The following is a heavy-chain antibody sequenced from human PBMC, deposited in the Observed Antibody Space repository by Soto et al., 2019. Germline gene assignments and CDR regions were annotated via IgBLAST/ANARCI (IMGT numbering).Heavy chain of an antibody. V-gene: IGHV1-58*01. D-gene: IGHD3-3*01. CDR3: AADPAFWNWFDP. CDR2: IVVGSGDT. J-gene: IGHJ5*02. CDR1: GFTFTSSA. Sequence: SVKVSCEASGFTFTSSAVQWLRQARGQRLEWIGWIVVGSGDTYYAQKFQERVTITRDMSTSTAYMELSSLRSEDTAVYYCAADPAFWNWFDPWGHGTLVTVSS.